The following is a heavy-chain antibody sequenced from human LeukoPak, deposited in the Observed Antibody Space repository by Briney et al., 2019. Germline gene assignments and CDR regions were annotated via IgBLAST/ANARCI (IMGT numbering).Heavy chain of an antibody. CDR2: IYHSGST. V-gene: IGHV4-30-2*01. D-gene: IGHD5-18*01. Sequence: SQTLSLTRAVSGGSISSGGYSWSWIRQPPGKGLEWIGYIYHSGSTYYNPSLKSRVTISVDRSKNQFSLKLSSVTAADTAVYYCARVGSGYSYVYFYYYGMDVWGQGTTVTVSS. CDR3: ARVGSGYSYVYFYYYGMDV. J-gene: IGHJ6*02. CDR1: GGSISSGGYS.